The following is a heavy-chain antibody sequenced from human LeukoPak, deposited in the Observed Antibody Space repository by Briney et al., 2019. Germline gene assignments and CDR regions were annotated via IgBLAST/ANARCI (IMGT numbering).Heavy chain of an antibody. V-gene: IGHV4-59*01. J-gene: IGHJ4*02. Sequence: PSETLSLTCTVSGGSINSYYWSWIRQPPGKGLECIGYIYYSGSTNYNPSLKSRVTISVDTSKNQFSLKLSSVTAADTAVYYCARAYGSGINYYFDYGGQGTLLTVSS. CDR2: IYYSGST. D-gene: IGHD3-10*01. CDR3: ARAYGSGINYYFDY. CDR1: GGSINSYY.